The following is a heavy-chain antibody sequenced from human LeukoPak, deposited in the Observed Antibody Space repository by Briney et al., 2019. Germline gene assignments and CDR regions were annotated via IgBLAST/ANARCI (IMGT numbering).Heavy chain of an antibody. J-gene: IGHJ4*02. CDR1: GFTFNSYA. CDR3: ARWEETSISNNVNFDY. CDR2: FSGRGGPT. V-gene: IGHV3-23*01. D-gene: IGHD6-13*01. Sequence: GGSLRLSCAASGFTFNSYAMSWVRQAPGKGLEWVSGFSGRGGPTYYADSVKGRFTVSRDNSKNTLSLQMSSLRAEDTAMYYCARWEETSISNNVNFDYWGQGTLVTVSS.